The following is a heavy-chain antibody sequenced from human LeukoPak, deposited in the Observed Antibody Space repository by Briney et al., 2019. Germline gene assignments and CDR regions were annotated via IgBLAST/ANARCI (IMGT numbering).Heavy chain of an antibody. CDR3: ARGSGSYYDWFDP. V-gene: IGHV5-51*01. CDR2: IYPGDSDT. J-gene: IGHJ5*02. CDR1: GYGFTSYW. D-gene: IGHD3-10*01. Sequence: GEPLKISCKGSGYGFTSYWIGWVRQMPGKGLEWMGIIYPGDSDTRYSPSFQGQVTISADKSISTAYLQWSSLKASDTAMYYCARGSGSYYDWFDPWGQGTLVTVSS.